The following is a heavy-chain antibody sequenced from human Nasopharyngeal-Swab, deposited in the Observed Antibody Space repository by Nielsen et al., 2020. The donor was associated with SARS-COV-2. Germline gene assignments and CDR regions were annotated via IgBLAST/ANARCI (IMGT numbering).Heavy chain of an antibody. J-gene: IGHJ6*02. V-gene: IGHV3-53*01. CDR2: IYSGGST. D-gene: IGHD1-26*01. CDR3: ARDHRGSYYSDYYYGMDV. CDR1: GFTVSSNY. Sequence: GESLKTPCAASGFTVSSNYMSRVRQAPGKGLEWVSVIYSGGSTYYADSVKGRFTISRDNSKNTLYLQMNSLRAEDTAVYYCARDHRGSYYSDYYYGMDVWGQGTTVTVSS.